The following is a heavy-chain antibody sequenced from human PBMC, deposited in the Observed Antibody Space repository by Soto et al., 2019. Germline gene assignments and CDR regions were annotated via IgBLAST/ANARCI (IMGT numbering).Heavy chain of an antibody. CDR1: CGAISGYY. J-gene: IGHJ5*02. V-gene: IGHV4-4*07. Sequence: PSETLSLTCTVTCGAISGYYWTWIRQSDGEGLEWIGRIYSSGSTNYNPSLKSRVTISLDTSMNYFSLRLSSVTAADTAVYYCARGQRFSDWFDPWGQGTLVTVSS. CDR3: ARGQRFSDWFDP. D-gene: IGHD3-3*01. CDR2: IYSSGST.